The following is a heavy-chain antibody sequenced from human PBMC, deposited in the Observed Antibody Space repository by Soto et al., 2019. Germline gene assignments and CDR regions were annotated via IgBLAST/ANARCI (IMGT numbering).Heavy chain of an antibody. CDR2: MNSDGSTT. Sequence: PEGSLRLSCAVSGFTFANHWMHWVRQAPGKGLEWVSRMNSDGSTTDYADSVKGRFTVSRDNAKNTLYLQMNSLRAEDTAVYYCATAEVDYCGQRSLVPVSS. V-gene: IGHV3-74*01. J-gene: IGHJ4*02. CDR3: ATAEVDY. CDR1: GFTFANHW.